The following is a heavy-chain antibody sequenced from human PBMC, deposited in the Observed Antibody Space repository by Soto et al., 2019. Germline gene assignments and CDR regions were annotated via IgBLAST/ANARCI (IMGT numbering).Heavy chain of an antibody. CDR2: IIHILGIA. D-gene: IGHD2-2*02. CDR1: GGTFSSYT. Sequence: QVQLVQSGAEVKKPGSSVKVSCKASGGTFSSYTISWVRQAPGQGLEWMGRIIHILGIANYAQKFQGRVTITAEKSTSTACMERSSLRCEDTAGYYCAMEYSSSNSCYRDYWGQGTLVTVSS. CDR3: AMEYSSSNSCYRDY. J-gene: IGHJ4*02. V-gene: IGHV1-69*02.